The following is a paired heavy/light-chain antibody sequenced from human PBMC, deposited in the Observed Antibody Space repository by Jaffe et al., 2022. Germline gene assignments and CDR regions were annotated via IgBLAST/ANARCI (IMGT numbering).Heavy chain of an antibody. CDR1: GYSFTDYY. J-gene: IGHJ4*02. CDR3: ARGAYGSGRRIDY. V-gene: IGHV1-2*06. CDR2: INPNSGNT. D-gene: IGHD3-10*01. Sequence: QVQLVQSGAEVRKPGASVKVSCKASGYSFTDYYFTGHYIHWVRQAPGQGLEWMGRINPNSGNTNYAQRFQGRVTVTTDTSITTAYMELSSLTSDDTAIYYCARGAYGSGRRIDYWGQGTLVTVSS.
Light chain of an antibody. CDR3: MQALQTPQT. Sequence: DIVMTQSPLSLPVTPGEPASISCRSSQSLLHSNGNNYLDWYLQKPGRSPQLLIYLGSNRASGVPDRFSGSGSGTDFTLKISRVEAEDVGVYYCMQALQTPQTFGQGTKVELK. J-gene: IGKJ1*01. CDR2: LGS. CDR1: QSLLHSNGNNY. V-gene: IGKV2-28*01.